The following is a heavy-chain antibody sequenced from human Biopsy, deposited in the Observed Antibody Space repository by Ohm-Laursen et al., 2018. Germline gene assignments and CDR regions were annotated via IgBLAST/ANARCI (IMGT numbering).Heavy chain of an antibody. D-gene: IGHD4-17*01. CDR3: AGLAQIYGDSPFDP. J-gene: IGHJ5*02. V-gene: IGHV1-69*01. Sequence: SSVKVSCKASGAIFSNYAITWVRQAPGQGLEWRGGIIPLFGAPNYAQKFQGRLTITADESKSTTYMELSSLRSEDTAVYYCAGLAQIYGDSPFDPWGQGTLVTVSS. CDR2: IIPLFGAP. CDR1: GAIFSNYA.